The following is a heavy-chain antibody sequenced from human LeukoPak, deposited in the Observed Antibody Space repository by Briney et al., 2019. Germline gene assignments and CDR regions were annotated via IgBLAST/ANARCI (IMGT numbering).Heavy chain of an antibody. CDR3: ARLVVTAPQYHYYLDV. J-gene: IGHJ6*03. D-gene: IGHD2-21*02. CDR2: INHIGTT. Sequence: SETLSLTCKVSGGSFNGSNWTWICQPPGKGLEWIAEINHIGTTNHNPSLKSRVTVSTDTSKKQFFLKLTSVTAADTALYYCARLVVTAPQYHYYLDVWGEGTTVTVSS. V-gene: IGHV4-34*01. CDR1: GGSFNGSN.